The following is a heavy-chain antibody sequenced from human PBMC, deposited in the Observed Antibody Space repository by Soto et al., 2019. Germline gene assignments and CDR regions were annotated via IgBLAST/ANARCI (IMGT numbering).Heavy chain of an antibody. D-gene: IGHD3-10*01. CDR3: AREVEGSYSPADF. J-gene: IGHJ4*02. Sequence: ASVKVSCKTSGYTFTDHGIDWVRQAPGQGLEWVGWVSSYNGNTNYAYNLKDRVIMITDASTSTAYMELRGLRSDDTAVYYCAREVEGSYSPADFWGQGTPVTVSS. CDR2: VSSYNGNT. V-gene: IGHV1-18*01. CDR1: GYTFTDHG.